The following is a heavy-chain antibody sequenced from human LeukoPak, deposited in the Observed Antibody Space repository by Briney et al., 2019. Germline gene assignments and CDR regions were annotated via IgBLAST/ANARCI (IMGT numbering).Heavy chain of an antibody. Sequence: GGSLRLSCAASGFTFSSYSMNWVRQAPGKGLEWVSSISSSSSYIYYADSVKGRFTISRDNAKNSLYLQMNSLRAEDTAVYYCARDAIAVAGFAEYFQHWGQGTLVTVSS. D-gene: IGHD6-19*01. CDR1: GFTFSSYS. V-gene: IGHV3-21*01. CDR3: ARDAIAVAGFAEYFQH. J-gene: IGHJ1*01. CDR2: ISSSSSYI.